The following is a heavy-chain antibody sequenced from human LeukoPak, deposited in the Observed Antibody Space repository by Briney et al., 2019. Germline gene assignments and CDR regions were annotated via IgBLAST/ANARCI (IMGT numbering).Heavy chain of an antibody. V-gene: IGHV4-34*01. J-gene: IGHJ5*02. CDR3: ARAIFPHGVRWFDP. Sequence: PSETLSLTCAVYGGSFSGYYWSWIRQPPGKGLEWIGEINQSGSTNYNPSLKSRVTISVDTSKNQFSLKLSSVTAADTAVFYCARAIFPHGVRWFDPWGQGTLVTVSS. CDR1: GGSFSGYY. CDR2: INQSGST. D-gene: IGHD3-9*01.